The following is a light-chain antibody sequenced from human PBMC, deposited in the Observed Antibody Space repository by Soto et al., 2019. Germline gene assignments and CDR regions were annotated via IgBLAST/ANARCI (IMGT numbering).Light chain of an antibody. J-gene: IGLJ3*02. CDR3: QTWDTGIRV. Sequence: QLVLTQSPSASASLGASVKLTCTLSSGHSNYAIAWHQQRPEKGPRYLMKLNSDGSHTKADGIPDRFSGSSSGAERYLTISSLQSEDEADYYCQTWDTGIRVFGGGTQLTVL. CDR1: SGHSNYA. V-gene: IGLV4-69*01. CDR2: LNSDGSH.